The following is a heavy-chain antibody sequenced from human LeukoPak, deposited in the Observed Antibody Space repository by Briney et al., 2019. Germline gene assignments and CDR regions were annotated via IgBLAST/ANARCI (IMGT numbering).Heavy chain of an antibody. Sequence: GGSLRLSCAASGFTFSDHYMSWIRQAPGKGLECVSYISSGGSTTYYTDSVKGRFTISRDNGKNALYLQMNSLRAEDTAVYYCARERYYYDSSGSGLLYWGQGTLVTVSS. J-gene: IGHJ4*02. D-gene: IGHD3-22*01. CDR3: ARERYYYDSSGSGLLY. CDR2: ISSGGSTT. V-gene: IGHV3-11*04. CDR1: GFTFSDHY.